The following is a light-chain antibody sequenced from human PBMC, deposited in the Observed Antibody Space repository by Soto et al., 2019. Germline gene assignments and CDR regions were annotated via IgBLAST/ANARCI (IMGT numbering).Light chain of an antibody. CDR2: DAS. CDR1: QDISNC. CDR3: QQYDYLPPYT. V-gene: IGKV1-33*01. Sequence: DIQMTQSPSSLSASVGDRVTITCQASQDISNCLNWYQQKPGKAPQLLIYDASNLETGGPSRFSGSGSGTDFTFTISSLQPEDIATYYCQQYDYLPPYTFGQGTKLEIK. J-gene: IGKJ2*01.